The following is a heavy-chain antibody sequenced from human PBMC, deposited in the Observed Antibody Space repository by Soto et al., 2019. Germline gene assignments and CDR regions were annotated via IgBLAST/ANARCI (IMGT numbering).Heavy chain of an antibody. V-gene: IGHV1-69*08. CDR2: IIPILGET. CDR3: ARGLGGRMDD. J-gene: IGHJ6*02. CDR1: GTIFSSYT. D-gene: IGHD3-16*01. Sequence: QVQLVQSRAEVKKPGSSVRVSCKASGTIFSSYTISWVRQAPGQGLEWMGRIIPILGETNSAQKFQGRVTLTADKSTNTAYMELNSLRLEDTALYYCARGLGGRMDDWGQGTTVTVSS.